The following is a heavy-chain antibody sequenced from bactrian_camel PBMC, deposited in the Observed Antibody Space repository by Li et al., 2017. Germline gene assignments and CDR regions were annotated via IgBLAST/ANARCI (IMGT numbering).Heavy chain of an antibody. Sequence: HVQLVESGGGTVQPGESLRLSCAASGFNFMDHWMYWVRQAPGKGLEWVARIDTGGRQLNYAASIQGRFTISRDNYRNRLYLQMNSLKTEDTGMYYCALGGAHCYMIAVAYGYWGQGTQVTVS. J-gene: IGHJ4*01. CDR2: IDTGGRQL. D-gene: IGHD2*01. CDR1: GFNFMDHW. CDR3: ALGGAHCYMIAVAYGY. V-gene: IGHV3S1*01.